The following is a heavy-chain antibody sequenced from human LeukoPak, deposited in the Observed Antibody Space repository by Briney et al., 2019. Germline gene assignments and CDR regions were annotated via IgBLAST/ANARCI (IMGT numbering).Heavy chain of an antibody. CDR2: ISGSGGST. J-gene: IGHJ4*02. CDR1: GFTFSTYV. D-gene: IGHD1-1*01. CDR3: AKGNWRYFDY. Sequence: GGPLRLSCAASGFTFSTYVMSWVRQAPGKGLEWVSAISGSGGSTYYADSVKGRFTISRDNSKNTLYLQMNSLGADDTAVYYCAKGNWRYFDYWGQGTLVTVSS. V-gene: IGHV3-23*01.